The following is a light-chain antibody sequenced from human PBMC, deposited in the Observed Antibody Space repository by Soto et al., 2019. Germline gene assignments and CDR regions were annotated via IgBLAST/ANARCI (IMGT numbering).Light chain of an antibody. CDR2: DVN. CDR3: SSCAGKGV. CDR1: SSDVGDYNY. V-gene: IGLV2-8*01. J-gene: IGLJ2*01. Sequence: QSVLTQPPSASGSPGQSVTISCTGTSSDVGDYNYVSWYQQHPGKAPKLMIYDVNKRPSGVPDRFSGSKSGNTASLTVSGLQTEDEADYYCSSCAGKGVFGGGTQLTVL.